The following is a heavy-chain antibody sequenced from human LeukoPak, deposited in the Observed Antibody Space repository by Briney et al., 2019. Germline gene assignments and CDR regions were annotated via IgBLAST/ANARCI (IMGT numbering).Heavy chain of an antibody. CDR3: ARSCRGLWFGENYYYYGMDV. J-gene: IGHJ6*02. V-gene: IGHV1-69*04. Sequence: ASVKVSCKASGATFSSYAISWVRQAPGQGLEWMGRIIPIFGIANYAQKFQGRVTITADKSTSTAYMELSSLRSEDTAVYYCARSCRGLWFGENYYYYGMDVWGQGTTVTVSS. D-gene: IGHD3-10*01. CDR1: GATFSSYA. CDR2: IIPIFGIA.